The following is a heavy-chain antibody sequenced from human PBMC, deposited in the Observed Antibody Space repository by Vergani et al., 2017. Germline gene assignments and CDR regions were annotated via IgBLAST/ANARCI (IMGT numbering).Heavy chain of an antibody. J-gene: IGHJ4*02. CDR2: IYSGGST. V-gene: IGHV3-66*02. CDR3: ARGGHSSSWPTLDY. D-gene: IGHD6-13*01. CDR1: GFTVSSNY. Sequence: EVQLVESGGGLVQPGGSLRLSCAASGFTVSSNYMSWVRQAPGKGLEWVSVIYSGGSTYYADSVEGRFTISRDNSKNTLYLQMNSLRAEDTAVYYCARGGHSSSWPTLDYWGQGTLVTVSS.